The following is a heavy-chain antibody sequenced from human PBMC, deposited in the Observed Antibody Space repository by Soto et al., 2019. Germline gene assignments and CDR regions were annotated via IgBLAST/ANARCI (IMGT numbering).Heavy chain of an antibody. CDR2: INPSGGST. D-gene: IGHD2-2*01. CDR3: ARDIVVVPAAINVYYYYGMDV. CDR1: GYTFTSYY. J-gene: IGHJ6*02. V-gene: IGHV1-46*01. Sequence: ASVKVSCKASGYTFTSYYMHWVRQPPGQGLEWMGIINPSGGSTSYAQKCQGRVTMTRDTSTSTVYMELSSLRSEDTAVYYCARDIVVVPAAINVYYYYGMDVWGQGTTVTVSS.